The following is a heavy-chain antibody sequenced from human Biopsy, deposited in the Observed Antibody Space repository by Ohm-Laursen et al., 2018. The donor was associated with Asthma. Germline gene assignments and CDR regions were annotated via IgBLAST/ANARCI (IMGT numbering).Heavy chain of an antibody. V-gene: IGHV3-9*01. CDR1: GFSFDDCA. CDR2: ISWNSGNI. D-gene: IGHD5-12*01. J-gene: IGHJ4*02. Sequence: SLRLSCAASGFSFDDCAMHWVRQAPGKGLEWVSSISWNSGNIDYAVSVKGRFTISRDNAKNTLYLQMNSLRTEDTAVYYCAKRRGYSGHDNDYWGQGTLVIVSS. CDR3: AKRRGYSGHDNDY.